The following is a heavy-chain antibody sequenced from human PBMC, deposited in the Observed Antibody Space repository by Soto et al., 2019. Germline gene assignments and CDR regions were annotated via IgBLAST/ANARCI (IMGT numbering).Heavy chain of an antibody. J-gene: IGHJ6*02. Sequence: QVQLVQSGAEVKKPGSSVKVSCKASGGTFSSYAISWVRQAPGQGLEWMGGIIPIFGTANYAQKFQGRVTITADKYTSTAYMELSSLRSEDTAVYYCARRRDGYNYYYYYGMDVWGQGTTVTVSS. V-gene: IGHV1-69*06. CDR2: IIPIFGTA. D-gene: IGHD5-12*01. CDR1: GGTFSSYA. CDR3: ARRRDGYNYYYYYGMDV.